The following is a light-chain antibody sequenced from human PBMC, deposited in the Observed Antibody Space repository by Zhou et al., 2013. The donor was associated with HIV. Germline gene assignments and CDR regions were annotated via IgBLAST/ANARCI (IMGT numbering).Light chain of an antibody. Sequence: DIFLTQSPATLSLSPGERATLSCRTSQSVSNDLAWYQQRPGQAPRLLIYDASNRATGIPARFSGSGSGTDFFLTISSLEPEDFAVYYCHQRSIWPRTFGQGTKVEIK. CDR2: DAS. V-gene: IGKV3-11*01. J-gene: IGKJ1*01. CDR1: QSVSND. CDR3: HQRSIWPRT.